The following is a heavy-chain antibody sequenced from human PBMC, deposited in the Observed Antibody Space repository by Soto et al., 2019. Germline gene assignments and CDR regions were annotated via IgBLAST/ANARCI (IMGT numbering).Heavy chain of an antibody. CDR1: GGTFRSYA. D-gene: IGHD2-2*01. V-gene: IGHV1-69*01. Sequence: QVQLVQSGAEVKKPGSSVKVSCKASGGTFRSYAISWVRQAPGQGLEWMGGIIPLFGTANYAQKFQGRVTITADESTSTAYMELSSLRSEDTAVYYCARDAAIVVVPAAIETPYYYYGMDVWGQGTTVTVSS. CDR3: ARDAAIVVVPAAIETPYYYYGMDV. CDR2: IIPLFGTA. J-gene: IGHJ6*02.